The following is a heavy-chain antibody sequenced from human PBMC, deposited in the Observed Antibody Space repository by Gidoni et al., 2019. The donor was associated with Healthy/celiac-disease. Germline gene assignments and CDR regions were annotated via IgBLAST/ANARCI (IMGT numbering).Heavy chain of an antibody. Sequence: QVQLVQSGAEVKKPGSSVKVSCKASGGTFSSSAISWVRQAPGQGLEWMGGIIPIFGTANYAQKFQGRVTITADESTSTAYMELSSLRSEDTAVYYCASLGGLYDFWSGYGTWFDPWGQGTLVTVSS. CDR2: IIPIFGTA. D-gene: IGHD3-3*01. V-gene: IGHV1-69*01. J-gene: IGHJ5*02. CDR1: GGTFSSSA. CDR3: ASLGGLYDFWSGYGTWFDP.